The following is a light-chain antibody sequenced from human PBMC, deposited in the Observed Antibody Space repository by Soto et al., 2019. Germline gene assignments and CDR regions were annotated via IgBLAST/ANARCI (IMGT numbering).Light chain of an antibody. J-gene: IGLJ3*02. CDR3: QTWGTGIPWV. Sequence: QSVLTQSPSAPASLGASVKLTCTLSSGHSSYAIAWHQQQPEKGPRYLMKLNSDGSHSKGDGIPDRFSGSSSGAERYLTISSLQSEDEADYYCQTWGTGIPWVFGGGTKVTVL. CDR2: LNSDGSH. CDR1: SGHSSYA. V-gene: IGLV4-69*01.